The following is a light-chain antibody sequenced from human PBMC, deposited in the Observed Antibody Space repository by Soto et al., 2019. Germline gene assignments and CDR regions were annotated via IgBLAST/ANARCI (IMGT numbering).Light chain of an antibody. CDR2: DAS. CDR3: QQRNNWPS. J-gene: IGKJ5*01. V-gene: IGKV3-11*01. Sequence: EIVLTQSPGTLSLSPGERATLSCRASQSISTYLAWYQQKPGQAPRLLIYDASNRATGIPARFSGSGSGTDFTLTISSLDPEDFAVYYCQQRNNWPSFGQGTRLEIK. CDR1: QSISTY.